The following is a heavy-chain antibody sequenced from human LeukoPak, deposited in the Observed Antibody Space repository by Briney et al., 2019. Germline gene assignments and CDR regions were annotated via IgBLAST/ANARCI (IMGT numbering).Heavy chain of an antibody. CDR3: ARESYNWNYGGNFDY. V-gene: IGHV4-39*07. J-gene: IGHJ4*02. CDR1: GGSISSSSYY. CDR2: IYCSGST. D-gene: IGHD1-7*01. Sequence: SETLSLTCTVSGGSISSSSYYWGWIRQPPGKGLEWIGSIYCSGSTYYNPSLKSRVTISVDTSKNQFSLKLSSVTAADTAVYYCARESYNWNYGGNFDYWGQGTLVTVSS.